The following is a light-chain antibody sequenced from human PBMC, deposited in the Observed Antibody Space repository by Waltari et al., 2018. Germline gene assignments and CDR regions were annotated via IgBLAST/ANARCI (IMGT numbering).Light chain of an antibody. CDR1: RTVTSD. J-gene: IGKJ4*01. CDR2: DTS. CDR3: QQRSNWVT. Sequence: DIVLTQSPATLSLSPGERATLSCRASRTVTSDLAWYQQKPGQAPRLLIYDTSSRATGIPARFRGSGSGTDFTLTINSLESEDFAVYYCQQRSNWVTFGGGTKVEIK. V-gene: IGKV3-11*01.